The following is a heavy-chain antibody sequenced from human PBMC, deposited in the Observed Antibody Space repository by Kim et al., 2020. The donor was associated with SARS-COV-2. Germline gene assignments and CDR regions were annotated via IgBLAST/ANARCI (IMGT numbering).Heavy chain of an antibody. J-gene: IGHJ6*02. Sequence: GGSLRLSCAASGFTFSSYGMHWVRQAPGKGLEWVAVISYDGSNKYYADSVKGRFTISRDNSKNTLYLQMNSLRAEDTAVYYCAKNNWNYGYYYYGMDVWGQGTTVTVSS. CDR3: AKNNWNYGYYYYGMDV. V-gene: IGHV3-30*18. CDR1: GFTFSSYG. CDR2: ISYDGSNK. D-gene: IGHD1-7*01.